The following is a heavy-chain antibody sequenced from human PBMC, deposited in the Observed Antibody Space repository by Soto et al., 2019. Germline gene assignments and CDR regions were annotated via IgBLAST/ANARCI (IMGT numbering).Heavy chain of an antibody. D-gene: IGHD5-12*01. CDR1: GFTVSSSW. CDR3: ARDAWTDP. CDR2: IKQDGSEK. Sequence: LRRSCGSSGFTVSSSWKSWFRQAPGKGLEWVANIKQDGSEKYYVDSVKGRFTISRDNAKNSLYLQMNSLRAEDTAVYYCARDAWTDPWGQGTLVTVSS. J-gene: IGHJ5*02. V-gene: IGHV3-7*01.